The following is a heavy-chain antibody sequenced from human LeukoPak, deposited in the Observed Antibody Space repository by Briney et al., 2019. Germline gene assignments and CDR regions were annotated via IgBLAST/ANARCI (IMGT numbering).Heavy chain of an antibody. J-gene: IGHJ4*02. D-gene: IGHD3-10*01. CDR3: ARVKRGDLDY. Sequence: SETLSLTCAVYGGSFSGYYWSWIRRPPGKGLEWIGEINHSGSTNYNPSLKSRVTISVDTSKNQFSLKLSSVTAADTAVYYCARVKRGDLDYWGQGTLVTVSS. CDR2: INHSGST. V-gene: IGHV4-34*01. CDR1: GGSFSGYY.